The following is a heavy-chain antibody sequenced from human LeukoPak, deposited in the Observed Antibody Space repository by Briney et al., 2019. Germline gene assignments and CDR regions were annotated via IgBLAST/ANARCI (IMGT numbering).Heavy chain of an antibody. CDR1: GFTFSSYA. Sequence: PGGSLRLSCAASGFTFSSYAMHWVRQAPGKGLEWVAVISYDGSNKYYADSVKGRFTISRDNSKNTLYLQMNSLRAEDTALYYCAKEGFGSGSLDYWGQGTLVTVSS. V-gene: IGHV3-30*04. CDR2: ISYDGSNK. D-gene: IGHD3-10*01. J-gene: IGHJ4*02. CDR3: AKEGFGSGSLDY.